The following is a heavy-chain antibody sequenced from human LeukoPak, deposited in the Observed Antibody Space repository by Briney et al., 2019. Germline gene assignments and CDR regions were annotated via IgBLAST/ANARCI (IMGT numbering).Heavy chain of an antibody. Sequence: PSETLSLTCTVSGGSISSSSYYWGWIRQPPGKGLEWIGSIYYSGSTYYNLSLKSRVTISVDTSKNQFSLKLSSVTAADTAVYYCARSTYCSGGSCSHNWFDPWGQGTLVTVSS. D-gene: IGHD2-15*01. V-gene: IGHV4-39*07. CDR1: GGSISSSSYY. CDR2: IYYSGST. CDR3: ARSTYCSGGSCSHNWFDP. J-gene: IGHJ5*02.